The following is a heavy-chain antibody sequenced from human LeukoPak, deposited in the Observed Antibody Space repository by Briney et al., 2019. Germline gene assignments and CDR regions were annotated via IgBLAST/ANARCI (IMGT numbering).Heavy chain of an antibody. CDR1: GYTFTSYA. V-gene: IGHV1-3*01. Sequence: ASVKVSCKASGYTFTSYAMHWVRQAPGQRLEWMGWINAGNGNTKYSQKFQGRVTITRDTSASTAYMELSSLRSEDTAVYYCAGTTYYDILTGYSAEYFQHWGQGTLVTVSS. J-gene: IGHJ1*01. CDR2: INAGNGNT. CDR3: AGTTYYDILTGYSAEYFQH. D-gene: IGHD3-9*01.